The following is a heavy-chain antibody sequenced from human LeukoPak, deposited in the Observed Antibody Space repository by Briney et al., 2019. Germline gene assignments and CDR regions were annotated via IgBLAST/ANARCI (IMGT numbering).Heavy chain of an antibody. CDR3: ARDVRASIGGATSMFDY. J-gene: IGHJ4*02. V-gene: IGHV3-30*04. Sequence: GGSLRLSCAASGFTFSSYAMHWVRQAPGKGLEWVAVISYDGSNKYYADSVKGRFTISRDNSKNTLYLQMNSLRAEDTAVYYCARDVRASIGGATSMFDYWGQGTLVTVSS. CDR1: GFTFSSYA. CDR2: ISYDGSNK. D-gene: IGHD1-26*01.